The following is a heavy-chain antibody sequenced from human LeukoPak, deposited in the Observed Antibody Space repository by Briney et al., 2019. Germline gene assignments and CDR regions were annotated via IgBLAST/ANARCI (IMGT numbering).Heavy chain of an antibody. Sequence: GASVKVSCKTSDYTFTSYGIGWVRQAPGQGLEWMGWISGYNGNTNYAQRLQGRVTMTTDTSTNTAYMELRSLRSDDTAVYCCARVEYGGNWMDYWGQGTLVTVSS. CDR2: ISGYNGNT. V-gene: IGHV1-18*01. CDR3: ARVEYGGNWMDY. D-gene: IGHD4-23*01. CDR1: DYTFTSYG. J-gene: IGHJ4*02.